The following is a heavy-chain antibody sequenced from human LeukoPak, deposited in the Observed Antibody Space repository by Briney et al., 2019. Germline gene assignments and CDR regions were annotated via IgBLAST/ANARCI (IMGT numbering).Heavy chain of an antibody. J-gene: IGHJ6*02. Sequence: KFQGRVTITRDTSASTAYMELSSLRSEDTAVYYCARDLLKVRYYYYYGMDVWGQGTTVTVSS. CDR3: ARDLLKVRYYYYYGMDV. V-gene: IGHV1-3*01. D-gene: IGHD3-10*01.